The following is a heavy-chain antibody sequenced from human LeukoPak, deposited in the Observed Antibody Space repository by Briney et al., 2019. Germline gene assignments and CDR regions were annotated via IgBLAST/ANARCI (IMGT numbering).Heavy chain of an antibody. Sequence: PSETLSLTCTVSGGSISSSSYYWGWIRQPPGKGLEWIGSIYYSGSTYYNPSLKSRVTISVDTSKNQFSLKLSSVTAADTAVYYCASIPEYSIDYWGQGTLVTVSS. CDR2: IYYSGST. V-gene: IGHV4-39*01. CDR1: GGSISSSSYY. D-gene: IGHD6-6*01. J-gene: IGHJ4*02. CDR3: ASIPEYSIDY.